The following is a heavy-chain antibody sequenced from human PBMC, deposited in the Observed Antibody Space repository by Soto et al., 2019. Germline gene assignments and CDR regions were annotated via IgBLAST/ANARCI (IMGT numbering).Heavy chain of an antibody. CDR3: ERESEDLTSNFDY. Sequence: GGSLRLSCAASGFTFTRFSMNWVRQAPGKGLEWVSSISSPTNYIYYGVSMKGRFTISRDNAKNSLYLEMNSLRAEDTAVYYCERESEDLTSNFDYWGQGTLVTVSS. CDR1: GFTFTRFS. CDR2: ISSPTNYI. V-gene: IGHV3-21*06. J-gene: IGHJ4*02.